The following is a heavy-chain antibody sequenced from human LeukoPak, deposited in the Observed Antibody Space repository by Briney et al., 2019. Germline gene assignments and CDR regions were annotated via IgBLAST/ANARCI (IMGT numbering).Heavy chain of an antibody. CDR2: INTDGSSA. Sequence: GGSLRLSCAASGFTFTTYWMHWVRQAPGKGLVWVSRINTDGSSASYADSVKGRFTISRDNSMNTLYLQMNSLRVEDTAVYYCGRYCSGVSCYKGLDPWGQGTLVTVSS. J-gene: IGHJ5*02. CDR1: GFTFTTYW. V-gene: IGHV3-74*01. D-gene: IGHD2-15*01. CDR3: GRYCSGVSCYKGLDP.